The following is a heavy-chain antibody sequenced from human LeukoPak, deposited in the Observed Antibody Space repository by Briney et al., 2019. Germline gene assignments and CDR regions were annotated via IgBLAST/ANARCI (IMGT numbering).Heavy chain of an antibody. CDR1: GGSISSYY. Sequence: SETLSLTCTVSGGSISSYYWSWIRQPPGKGLEWIGYIYYSGSTNYNPSLKSRVTISVDTSKNQFSLKLSSVTAADTAVYYCARGNVVVPAAIQGSYYYYYYMDVWGKGTTVTVSS. J-gene: IGHJ6*03. D-gene: IGHD2-2*02. CDR2: IYYSGST. CDR3: ARGNVVVPAAIQGSYYYYYYMDV. V-gene: IGHV4-59*01.